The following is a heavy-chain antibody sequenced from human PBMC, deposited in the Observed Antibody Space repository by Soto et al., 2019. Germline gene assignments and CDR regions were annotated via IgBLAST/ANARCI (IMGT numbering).Heavy chain of an antibody. CDR3: AKDTYRRSWYL. CDR2: ISNRGSDT. D-gene: IGHD6-13*01. V-gene: IGHV3-23*01. J-gene: IGHJ4*02. Sequence: EVQLLESGGGLVQPGGSLRLSCAGSGFTFINYAMTWVRQAPGKGLEWVSSISNRGSDTYYVDSVKGRFTLSRGNSKSTLYLQMNSLRAEATAVYDCAKDTYRRSWYLWGQGTLVTVSS. CDR1: GFTFINYA.